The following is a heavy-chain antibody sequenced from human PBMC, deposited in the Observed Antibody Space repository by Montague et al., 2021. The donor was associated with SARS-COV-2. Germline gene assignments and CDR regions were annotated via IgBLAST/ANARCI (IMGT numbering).Heavy chain of an antibody. CDR3: ARGQITMVRGVPQRAFDI. CDR1: GGSFSGYY. Sequence: SETLSLTCAVYGGSFSGYYWSWIRQPPGKGLEWIGEINHSGSTNYNPSLKSRVTISVDKSKNQFSLKLSSVTAADTAVYYCARGQITMVRGVPQRAFDIWGQGTMVTVSS. J-gene: IGHJ3*02. D-gene: IGHD3-10*01. CDR2: INHSGST. V-gene: IGHV4-34*01.